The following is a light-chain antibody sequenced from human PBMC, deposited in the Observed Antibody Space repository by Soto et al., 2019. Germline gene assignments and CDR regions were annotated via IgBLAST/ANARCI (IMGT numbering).Light chain of an antibody. V-gene: IGLV1-40*01. J-gene: IGLJ1*01. CDR2: GNS. CDR1: SSNIGAGYD. Sequence: QSVLTQPPSVSGAPGQSVTISCTGSSSNIGAGYDVHWYQQFPGAAPKLLIYGNSNRPSGFPDRFSGSKSGTSASLAISGLLAEDEADYYCQSYDGSLYVFGSGTKVTVL. CDR3: QSYDGSLYV.